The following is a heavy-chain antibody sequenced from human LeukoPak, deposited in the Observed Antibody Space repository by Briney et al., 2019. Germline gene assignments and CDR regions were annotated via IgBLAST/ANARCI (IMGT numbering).Heavy chain of an antibody. V-gene: IGHV1-69*04. CDR3: ASGIVAMTPIFDY. CDR1: GGTFSSYA. CDR2: IIPILGIA. D-gene: IGHD5-12*01. J-gene: IGHJ4*02. Sequence: SVKVSCKASGGTFSSYAISWVRQAPGQGVEWRGRIIPILGIANYAQKFQGRVTITADKSASTAYMELSSLRSEDTAVYYCASGIVAMTPIFDYWGQGTLVTVSS.